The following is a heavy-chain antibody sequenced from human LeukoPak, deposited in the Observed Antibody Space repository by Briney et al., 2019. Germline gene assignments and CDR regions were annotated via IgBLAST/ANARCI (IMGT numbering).Heavy chain of an antibody. CDR2: ISGRGGST. CDR1: GFTFSSYG. J-gene: IGHJ4*02. D-gene: IGHD4-17*01. Sequence: GGSLRLSCAASGFTFSSYGMSWARQAPGKGLEWVSAISGRGGSTYYAESVKGQFTISRDNSKNTLYLQMNSLRAEDTAVYYCARAFSTTAFDYWGQGTLVTVSS. V-gene: IGHV3-23*01. CDR3: ARAFSTTAFDY.